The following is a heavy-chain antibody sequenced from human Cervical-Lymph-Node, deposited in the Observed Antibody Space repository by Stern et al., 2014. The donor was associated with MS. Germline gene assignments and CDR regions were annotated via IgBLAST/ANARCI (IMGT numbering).Heavy chain of an antibody. Sequence: VQLVQSGAEVKKPGASVKVSCKASGYTFTSYYMHWVRQAPGQGLEWMGIINPTGGRTSYPQKFQGRVTMTRDTSTSTVYMELSSLRSEDTAVYYCAREWRRVSRAFDIWGQGTMVTVSS. CDR1: GYTFTSYY. CDR3: AREWRRVSRAFDI. V-gene: IGHV1-46*01. CDR2: INPTGGRT. D-gene: IGHD3-3*01. J-gene: IGHJ3*02.